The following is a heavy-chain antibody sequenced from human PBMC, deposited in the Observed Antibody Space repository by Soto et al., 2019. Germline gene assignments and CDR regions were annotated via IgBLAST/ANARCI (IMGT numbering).Heavy chain of an antibody. J-gene: IGHJ4*02. CDR1: GYSFTGYY. D-gene: IGHD2-8*01. CDR3: ARDFFTQPHCSIGVRDDY. Sequence: ASVKVSCKASGYSFTGYYMHWVRQAPGQGLEWMGWINPNSGGTNYAQKFRGRVTMTRDTSINTGYMELSRLRSDDTAVYYCARDFFTQPHCSIGVRDDYWGQGSLVTVSS. V-gene: IGHV1-2*02. CDR2: INPNSGGT.